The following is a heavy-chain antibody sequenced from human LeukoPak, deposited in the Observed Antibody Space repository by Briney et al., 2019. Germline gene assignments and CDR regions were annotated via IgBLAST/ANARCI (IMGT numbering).Heavy chain of an antibody. D-gene: IGHD4-11*01. CDR2: ITSDGTNQ. V-gene: IGHV3-33*06. CDR1: GFTFSHYA. Sequence: PRGSLRLSCAASGFTFSHYAFHWVRQAPGKGLDWVAVITSDGTNQYYADSVKGRFTISRDDSQKTVYLEMNSLRTEDTAMYYCAEDAQRGFDYSNSLEYWGPGTLVTVST. CDR3: AEDAQRGFDYSNSLEY. J-gene: IGHJ4*02.